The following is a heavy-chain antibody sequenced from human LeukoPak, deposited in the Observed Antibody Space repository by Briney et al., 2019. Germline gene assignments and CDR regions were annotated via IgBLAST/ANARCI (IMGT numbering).Heavy chain of an antibody. CDR3: VREGRSISVWCSGGSCYDFDY. CDR2: IRSSKTDI. V-gene: IGHV3-21*01. Sequence: GGSLRLSCAASGFTFNTYNMNWVRQAPGKGLEWVSSIRSSKTDIYYADSVRGRFTIFRDNVKNSMYLQMNSLRAEDTAVYYCVREGRSISVWCSGGSCYDFDYWGQGTLVTVSS. J-gene: IGHJ4*02. CDR1: GFTFNTYN. D-gene: IGHD2-15*01.